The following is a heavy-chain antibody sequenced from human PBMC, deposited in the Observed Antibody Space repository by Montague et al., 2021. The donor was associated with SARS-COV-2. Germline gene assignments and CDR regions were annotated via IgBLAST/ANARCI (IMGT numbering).Heavy chain of an antibody. Sequence: PALVKPTQTLTLTCTFSGFPLSTSGMCVSWIRQPPGKALEWLARIDRDDDKYYSTSRKTRLTISKDTSKNQVVLTMTNMDPVDTATYYCAREYSSGVYFDYWGRGTLVTVSS. CDR1: GFPLSTSGMC. CDR3: AREYSSGVYFDY. D-gene: IGHD6-19*01. CDR2: IDRDDDK. V-gene: IGHV2-70*11. J-gene: IGHJ4*02.